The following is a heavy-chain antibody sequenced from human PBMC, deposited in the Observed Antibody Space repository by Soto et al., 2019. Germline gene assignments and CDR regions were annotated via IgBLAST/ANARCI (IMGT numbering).Heavy chain of an antibody. CDR2: IYYSGST. V-gene: IGHV4-39*01. CDR1: GGSISSSSYY. J-gene: IGHJ6*02. Sequence: SETLSLTCTVSGGSISSSSYYWGWIRQPPGKGLEWIGSIYYSGSTYYNPSLKSRVTISVDTSKNQFSLKLSSVTAADTAVYYCARHHPPSTMVRGVTGPNYYYYYGMDVWGQGTTVTVSS. CDR3: ARHHPPSTMVRGVTGPNYYYYYGMDV. D-gene: IGHD3-10*01.